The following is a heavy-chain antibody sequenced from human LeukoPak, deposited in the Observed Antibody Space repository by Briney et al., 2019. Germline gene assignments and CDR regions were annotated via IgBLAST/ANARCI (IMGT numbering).Heavy chain of an antibody. Sequence: SDTLSLTCTVFGGSLSGHFWSWFRRPPGKGLENIGYIHSSGSTNYNPSYKSRVTVSLEMSKNQFSLSLSSVTAADTAVYYCARDPGDTDWYNFDFWGQGMLVTVSS. V-gene: IGHV4-59*11. CDR3: ARDPGDTDWYNFDF. D-gene: IGHD3-9*01. J-gene: IGHJ4*02. CDR1: GGSLSGHF. CDR2: IHSSGST.